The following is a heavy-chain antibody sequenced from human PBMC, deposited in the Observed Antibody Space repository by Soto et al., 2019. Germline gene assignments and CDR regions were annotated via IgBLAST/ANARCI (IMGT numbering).Heavy chain of an antibody. CDR3: ARGSPYYYDRSVYYLNY. CDR1: GFTFSTYA. J-gene: IGHJ4*02. D-gene: IGHD3-22*01. Sequence: QVQLVESGGGVVQPGGSLTLSCAASGFTFSTYAIHWVRQAPGKGLEWVALISYDGGNRYYADSVKGRFTVSRDNSKNTLYLQMDSLRTEDTAVYYCARGSPYYYDRSVYYLNYWGQGTLVTVSS. CDR2: ISYDGGNR. V-gene: IGHV3-30-3*01.